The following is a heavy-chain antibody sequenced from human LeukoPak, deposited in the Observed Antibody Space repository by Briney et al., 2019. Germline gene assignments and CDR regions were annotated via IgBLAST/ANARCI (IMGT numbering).Heavy chain of an antibody. Sequence: SETLSLTCTVSGGPISSYYWSWIRQPPGKGLEWIGYIYYSGSTNYNPSLKSRVTISVDTSKNQFSLKLSSVTAADTAVYYCARHRGYYYDSSGYSNHDAFDIWGQGTMVTVSS. CDR1: GGPISSYY. J-gene: IGHJ3*02. D-gene: IGHD3-22*01. CDR2: IYYSGST. V-gene: IGHV4-59*08. CDR3: ARHRGYYYDSSGYSNHDAFDI.